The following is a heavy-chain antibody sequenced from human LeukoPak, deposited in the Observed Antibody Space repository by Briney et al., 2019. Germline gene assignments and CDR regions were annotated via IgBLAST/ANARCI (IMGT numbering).Heavy chain of an antibody. Sequence: GGSLRLSCAASGFTFSNAWMSWVRQAPGKGLEWVGRIYSKTDGGTTDYAAPVKGRFTISRDGSKNTLYLQMNSLKTEDTAVYYCTTGFFGVVNDAFDIWGQGTMVTVSS. J-gene: IGHJ3*02. CDR1: GFTFSNAW. V-gene: IGHV3-15*01. CDR3: TTGFFGVVNDAFDI. CDR2: IYSKTDGGTT. D-gene: IGHD3-3*01.